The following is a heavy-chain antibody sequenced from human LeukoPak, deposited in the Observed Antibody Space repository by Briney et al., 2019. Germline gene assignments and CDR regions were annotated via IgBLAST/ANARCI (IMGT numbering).Heavy chain of an antibody. CDR3: ARDSPGYSCSCNY. V-gene: IGHV1-2*02. D-gene: IGHD6-13*01. CDR1: GYTFTGYY. Sequence: GASVKVSCKASGYTFTGYYIHWVRQAPGQGLEWMGWINPNSGGTNYAQKFQGRVTMTRDTSISTAYMELNRLRSDDTAVYYCARDSPGYSCSCNYWGQGTLVTVSS. J-gene: IGHJ4*02. CDR2: INPNSGGT.